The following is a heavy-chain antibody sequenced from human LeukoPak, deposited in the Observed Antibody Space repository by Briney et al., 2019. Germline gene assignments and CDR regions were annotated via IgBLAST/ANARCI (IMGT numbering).Heavy chain of an antibody. CDR3: ARDPQIAAACRY. V-gene: IGHV1-2*02. J-gene: IGHJ4*02. Sequence: ASVKVSCKASGYTFTGYYTHWVRQAPGQGLEWMGWINPNSGGPNYAQKFQGTVTMTRDTSTSTAYMELSRLRSDDTTVYYCARDPQIAAACRYWGQGTLVTVSS. CDR2: INPNSGGP. CDR1: GYTFTGYY. D-gene: IGHD6-13*01.